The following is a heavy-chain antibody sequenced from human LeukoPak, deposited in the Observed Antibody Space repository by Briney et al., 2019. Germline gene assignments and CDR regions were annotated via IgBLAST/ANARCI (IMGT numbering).Heavy chain of an antibody. D-gene: IGHD6-6*01. J-gene: IGHJ3*02. CDR3: ARVPIRSNSSLFRGDAFDI. CDR1: GGSISSGSYY. CDR2: IYTGGST. Sequence: PSETLSLTCTVSGGSISSGSYYWSWIRQPAGKGLEWIGRIYTGGSTHYTPSLKSGVTISVDTSKNQFSLKLSSVTAADTAVYYCARVPIRSNSSLFRGDAFDIWGQGTMVTVSS. V-gene: IGHV4-61*02.